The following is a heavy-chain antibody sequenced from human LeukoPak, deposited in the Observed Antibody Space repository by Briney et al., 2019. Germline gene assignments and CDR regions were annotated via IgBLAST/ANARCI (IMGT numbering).Heavy chain of an antibody. Sequence: GGSLRLSCAASGFTFSSYTMNWVRQPPGKGLEWVSNIGTSSTTIYYADSVKGRFTISRDNAKNSLYLQMNSLRAEDTAVYYCARDPGKGVVPLSGGHYYYGMDVWGQGTTVTVSS. J-gene: IGHJ6*02. CDR3: ARDPGKGVVPLSGGHYYYGMDV. D-gene: IGHD2-2*01. CDR1: GFTFSSYT. V-gene: IGHV3-48*04. CDR2: IGTSSTTI.